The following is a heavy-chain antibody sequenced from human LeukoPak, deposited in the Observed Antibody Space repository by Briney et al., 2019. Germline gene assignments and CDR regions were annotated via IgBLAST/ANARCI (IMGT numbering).Heavy chain of an antibody. CDR3: GRQADYSGYDLARAIDY. D-gene: IGHD5-12*01. CDR2: VYDRGST. J-gene: IGHJ4*02. V-gene: IGHV4-39*01. Sequence: SETLSLTCTVAGVSISSSYDYWGWIRQPPGKGLEWIGSVYDRGSTYYNPSLKSRVTISEDTSKNHFSLRLRSVTAADTAVYYCGRQADYSGYDLARAIDYWGQGTLVTVSS. CDR1: GVSISSSYDY.